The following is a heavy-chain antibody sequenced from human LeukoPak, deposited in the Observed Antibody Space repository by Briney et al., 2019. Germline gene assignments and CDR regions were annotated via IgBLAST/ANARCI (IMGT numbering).Heavy chain of an antibody. CDR2: IRDDGSNK. Sequence: GGSLRLSCAASGFTFSSYGMHWVRQAPGKGLEWVAFIRDDGSNKYYADSVKGRVTISRDTSKSTLYLQMSSLRAEDTAVYYCAKDREWLDEVDYWGQGTLVTVST. J-gene: IGHJ4*02. CDR3: AKDREWLDEVDY. D-gene: IGHD6-19*01. CDR1: GFTFSSYG. V-gene: IGHV3-30*02.